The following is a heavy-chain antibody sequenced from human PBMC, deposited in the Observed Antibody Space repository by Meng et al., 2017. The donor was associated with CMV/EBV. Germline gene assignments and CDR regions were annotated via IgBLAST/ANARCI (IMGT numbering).Heavy chain of an antibody. V-gene: IGHV4-34*01. CDR1: GGSFSGYY. J-gene: IGHJ6*02. D-gene: IGHD2-15*01. CDR3: AGGGAASYYHHGMDV. CDR2: INHSGST. Sequence: SETLSLTCAVSGGSFSGYYWSWIRQPPGQGLEWHGEINHSGSTNYNPSLTSRVTMSVDTSKNQFCLTLSAVTAADTAVYYCAGGGAASYYHHGMDVWGQGTTVTVSS.